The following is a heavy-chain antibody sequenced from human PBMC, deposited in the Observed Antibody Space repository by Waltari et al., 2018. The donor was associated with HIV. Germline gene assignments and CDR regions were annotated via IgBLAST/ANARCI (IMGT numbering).Heavy chain of an antibody. CDR2: ISPGASDI. Sequence: EVQLVQSGAEVKKPGESLQISCKGSGYSFTNYWIAWVRQMPGKGLEWRGIISPGASDIRYDPAFQGQITVSADKAISTAYLQGSSLRASDTAMYYCARRVVGSSVNWFDPWGQGTLVTVSS. V-gene: IGHV5-51*03. D-gene: IGHD1-26*01. CDR1: GYSFTNYW. CDR3: ARRVVGSSVNWFDP. J-gene: IGHJ5*02.